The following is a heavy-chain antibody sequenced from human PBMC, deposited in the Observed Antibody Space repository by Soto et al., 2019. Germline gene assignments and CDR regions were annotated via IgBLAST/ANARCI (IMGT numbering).Heavy chain of an antibody. Sequence: GGSLRLSCAASGFTFSSYAMSCVRQAPGKGLEGVSSSSGSGTVTYYADSVRGRFTISRDNSKNTLYLQMNSLRAEDTAIYYCPRDRKAARNWFDTWGQGTLVTVSS. J-gene: IGHJ5*02. D-gene: IGHD6-6*01. V-gene: IGHV3-23*01. CDR2: SSGSGTVT. CDR1: GFTFSSYA. CDR3: PRDRKAARNWFDT.